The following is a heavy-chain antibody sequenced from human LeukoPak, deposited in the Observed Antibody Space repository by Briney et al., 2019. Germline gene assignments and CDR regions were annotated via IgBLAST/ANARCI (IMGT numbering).Heavy chain of an antibody. CDR3: ARDFGLIRDIVVVPAAMPSDY. V-gene: IGHV1-2*02. D-gene: IGHD2-2*01. Sequence: GASVKVSCKASGYTFTGYYMHWVRQAPGQGLEWMGWINPNSGGTNYAQKFQGRVTMTRDTSISTAYMKLSRLRSDDTAVYYCARDFGLIRDIVVVPAAMPSDYWGQGTLVTVSS. J-gene: IGHJ4*02. CDR2: INPNSGGT. CDR1: GYTFTGYY.